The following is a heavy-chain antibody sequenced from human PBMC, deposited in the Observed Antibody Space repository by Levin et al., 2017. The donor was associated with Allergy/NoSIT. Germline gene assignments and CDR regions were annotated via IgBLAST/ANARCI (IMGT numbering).Heavy chain of an antibody. CDR3: ARDGYSSSWRTYYDYMDG. V-gene: IGHV3-21*01. D-gene: IGHD6-13*01. J-gene: IGHJ6*03. CDR1: GFTFNTYS. CDR2: ISSSSSYI. Sequence: KSGGSLRLSCAASGFTFNTYSMNWVRQAPGKGLEWVSSISSSSSYIYYADSVKGRFTISRDNAKNSLYLQMNSLRAEDTAVYYCARDGYSSSWRTYYDYMDGWGKGTTVTVSS.